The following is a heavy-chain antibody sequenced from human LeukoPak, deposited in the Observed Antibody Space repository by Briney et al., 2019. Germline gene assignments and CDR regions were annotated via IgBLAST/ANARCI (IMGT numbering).Heavy chain of an antibody. CDR2: IKEDGSEK. D-gene: IGHD5-12*01. Sequence: GGSLRLSCAASGFTFSAYWMRWVRQAPGKGLEWVASIKEDGSEKYYVDSVKGRFTISRDNAKNSLYLQMNSRRAEDTAVYYCARLSLSANDWCYDYWGQGTLVTVSS. CDR1: GFTFSAYW. CDR3: ARLSLSANDWCYDY. J-gene: IGHJ4*02. V-gene: IGHV3-7*01.